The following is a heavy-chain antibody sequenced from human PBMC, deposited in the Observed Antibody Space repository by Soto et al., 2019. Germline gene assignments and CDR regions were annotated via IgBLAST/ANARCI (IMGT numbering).Heavy chain of an antibody. V-gene: IGHV3-23*01. CDR1: GFTFSSYA. D-gene: IGHD2-2*01. CDR3: AKARGRIVVPAATAFDI. Sequence: GGSLRLSCAASGFTFSSYAMSWVRQAPGKGLEWVSAISGSGGSTYYADSVKGRFTISRDNSKNTLYLQTNSLRAEDTAVYYCAKARGRIVVPAATAFDIWGQGTMVTVSS. J-gene: IGHJ3*02. CDR2: ISGSGGST.